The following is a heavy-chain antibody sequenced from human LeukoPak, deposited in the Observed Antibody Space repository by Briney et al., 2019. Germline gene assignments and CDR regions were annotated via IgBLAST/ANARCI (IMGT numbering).Heavy chain of an antibody. CDR1: GFTFSSYA. CDR2: ISGSGGST. J-gene: IGHJ6*02. D-gene: IGHD2-15*01. CDR3: AKDLFHCSGGSCRYYYYYGMDV. Sequence: HPGGSLRLSCAASGFTFSSYAMSWVRQAPGKGLEWVSAISGSGGSTYYADSVKGRFTISRDNSKNTLYLQMNSLRAEGTAVYYCAKDLFHCSGGSCRYYYYYGMDVWGQGTTVTVSS. V-gene: IGHV3-23*01.